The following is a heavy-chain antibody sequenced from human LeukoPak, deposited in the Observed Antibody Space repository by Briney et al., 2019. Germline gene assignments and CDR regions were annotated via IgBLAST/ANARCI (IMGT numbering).Heavy chain of an antibody. V-gene: IGHV3-9*01. CDR3: AKDIGAGWYYYYGMDV. J-gene: IGHJ6*02. D-gene: IGHD6-19*01. Sequence: PGRSLRLSCAASGFTFEDYAMHWVRQAPGKGLEWVSGINWNSGTIAYVDSVKGRFTMSRDNAKTSLYLQMNSLRAEDTALYYCAKDIGAGWYYYYGMDVWGQGTTVTVSS. CDR1: GFTFEDYA. CDR2: INWNSGTI.